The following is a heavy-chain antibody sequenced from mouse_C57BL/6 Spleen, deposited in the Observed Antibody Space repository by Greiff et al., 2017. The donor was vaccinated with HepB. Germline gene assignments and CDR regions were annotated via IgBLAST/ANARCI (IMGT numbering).Heavy chain of an antibody. Sequence: QVQLKESGPELVKPGASVKISCKASGYAFSSSWMNWVKQRPGKGLEWIGRIYPGDGDTNYNGKFKGKATLTADKSSSTAYMQLSSLTSEDSAVYFCARSDYDGGDWYFDVWGTGTTVTVSS. J-gene: IGHJ1*03. V-gene: IGHV1-82*01. CDR2: IYPGDGDT. D-gene: IGHD2-4*01. CDR3: ARSDYDGGDWYFDV. CDR1: GYAFSSSW.